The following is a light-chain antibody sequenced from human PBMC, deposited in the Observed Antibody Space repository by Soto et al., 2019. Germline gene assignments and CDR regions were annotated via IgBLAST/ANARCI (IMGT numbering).Light chain of an antibody. CDR1: QSISNW. CDR3: QQYNSYWT. V-gene: IGKV1-5*03. Sequence: DIQMTQFPSTLSASVGDRVTITCRASQSISNWLAWYQQKSGKAPKLLIYKASSLESGVPSRFSGSGSGTEFTLTISSLQADDFATYYCQQYNSYWTFGQGTKVEIK. J-gene: IGKJ1*01. CDR2: KAS.